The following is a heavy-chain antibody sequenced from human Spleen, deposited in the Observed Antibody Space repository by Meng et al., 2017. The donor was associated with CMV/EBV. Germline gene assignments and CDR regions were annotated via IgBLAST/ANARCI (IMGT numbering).Heavy chain of an antibody. Sequence: QITLKESGPTLVKPTQTLTLTCPFAGFSLSTSGVGVGWIRQPPGKALEWLALIYWDDDKRYSPSLKSRLTITKDTSKNQVVLTMTNMDPVDTATYYCAHAYYDFWSGSEVDWFDPWGQGPLVTVSS. CDR2: IYWDDDK. D-gene: IGHD3-3*01. V-gene: IGHV2-5*02. J-gene: IGHJ5*02. CDR3: AHAYYDFWSGSEVDWFDP. CDR1: GFSLSTSGVG.